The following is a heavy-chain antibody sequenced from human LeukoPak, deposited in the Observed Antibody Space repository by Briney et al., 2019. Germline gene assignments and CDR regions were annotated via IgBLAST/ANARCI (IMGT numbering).Heavy chain of an antibody. CDR2: ISTNGGTT. CDR1: GLTFSEYN. V-gene: IGHV3-64*02. D-gene: IGHD3-10*01. CDR3: ARGFRFYGSGIDC. J-gene: IGHJ4*02. Sequence: GGSLRLSCAASGLTFSEYNMHWVRQAPGKGLEYVSAISTNGGTTHYADSVKGRFTISRDDSKSTLDLQMGSLRPEDMAVYYCARGFRFYGSGIDCWGQGTLVTV.